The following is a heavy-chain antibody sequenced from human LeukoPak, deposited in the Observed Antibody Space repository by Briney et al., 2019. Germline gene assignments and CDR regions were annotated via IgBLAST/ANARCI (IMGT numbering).Heavy chain of an antibody. J-gene: IGHJ4*02. CDR2: ISGSGGST. CDR1: GFTFSSYA. Sequence: GGSLRLSCAASGFTFSSYAMSWVRQAPGKGLEWVSAISGSGGSTYYADSVKGRFTISRDNAKNSLFLQMNSLRAEDTAVYYCARDLIVGTTYFDYWGQGTLDTVSS. D-gene: IGHD1-26*01. CDR3: ARDLIVGTTYFDY. V-gene: IGHV3-23*01.